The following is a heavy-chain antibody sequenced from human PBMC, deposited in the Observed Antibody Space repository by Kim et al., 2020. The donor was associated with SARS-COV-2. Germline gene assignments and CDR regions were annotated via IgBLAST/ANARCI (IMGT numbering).Heavy chain of an antibody. Sequence: GSEKFYVDSVKGRFTISRDNAKSSVYLQMNSLRAEDTAVYFCARGTNFDFWGQGTLVTVSS. V-gene: IGHV3-7*01. CDR3: ARGTNFDF. CDR2: GSEK. J-gene: IGHJ4*02.